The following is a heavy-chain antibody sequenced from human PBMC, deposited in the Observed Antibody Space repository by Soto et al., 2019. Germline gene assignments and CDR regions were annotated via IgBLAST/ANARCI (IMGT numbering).Heavy chain of an antibody. CDR1: GGSIASIYH. V-gene: IGHV4-38-2*02. CDR3: ARDFPRRLGYYYYGMDV. J-gene: IGHJ6*02. CDR2: IYHTGTT. Sequence: PSETLSLTCAVSGGSIASIYHWAWIRQPPGRGLEWVASIYHTGTTYYHPSLKSRVTISVDTSKNQFSLNVRSVTAADSAVYYCARDFPRRLGYYYYGMDVWGQGTTVTVSS.